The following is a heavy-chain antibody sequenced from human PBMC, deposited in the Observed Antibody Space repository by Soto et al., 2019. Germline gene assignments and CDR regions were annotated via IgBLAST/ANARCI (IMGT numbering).Heavy chain of an antibody. J-gene: IGHJ4*02. CDR1: GFTFSNYC. V-gene: IGHV3-23*01. CDR3: AKDQGSSWYEIDY. Sequence: PGGSLRLSCAASGFTFSNYCVTWVRQAPGKGLEWVSTISGSGGSTYYADSVKGRFTISRDNSKNTLYLQMNSLRAEDTAVYYCAKDQGSSWYEIDYWGQGTLVTVSS. CDR2: ISGSGGST. D-gene: IGHD6-13*01.